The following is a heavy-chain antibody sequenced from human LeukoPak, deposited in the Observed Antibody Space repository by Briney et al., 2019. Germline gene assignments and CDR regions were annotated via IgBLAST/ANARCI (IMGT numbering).Heavy chain of an antibody. CDR1: GGSISSYY. D-gene: IGHD3-3*01. Sequence: SETLSLTCTVSGGSISSYYWSWIRQPAGKGLEWIGRIYTSGSTNYNPSLKSRVTMSVDTSKNQFSLKLSSVTAADTAVYYCARGSPRITIFGVVIVPFDYWGQGTLVTVSS. CDR2: IYTSGST. V-gene: IGHV4-4*07. CDR3: ARGSPRITIFGVVIVPFDY. J-gene: IGHJ4*02.